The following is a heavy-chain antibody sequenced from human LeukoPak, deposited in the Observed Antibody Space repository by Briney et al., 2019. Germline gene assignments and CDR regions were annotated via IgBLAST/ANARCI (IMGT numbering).Heavy chain of an antibody. V-gene: IGHV4-59*08. J-gene: IGHJ3*02. CDR3: VRGVVPRYDAFEI. Sequence: SETLSLTCTVSGDPISSYYWSWIRQPPGKGLEWIGSISYSGSTNYNPSLKSRVTISVDTSKNQFSLKLSSVTAADTAVYYCVRGVVPRYDAFEIWGQGTMVTVSS. D-gene: IGHD2-15*01. CDR2: ISYSGST. CDR1: GDPISSYY.